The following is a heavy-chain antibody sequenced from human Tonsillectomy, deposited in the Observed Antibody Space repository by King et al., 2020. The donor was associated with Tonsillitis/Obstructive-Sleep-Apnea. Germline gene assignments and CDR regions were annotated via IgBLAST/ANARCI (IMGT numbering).Heavy chain of an antibody. Sequence: QVQLQQWGAGLLKPSETLSLTCAVYGGSFSGYYWSWIRQPPGKGLEWIGEINHSGSTNYNPSLKSRVTISVDTSKNQFSLKLSSVTAADTAVYYCARLLGGWFDPWGQGTLVTVSS. CDR2: INHSGST. D-gene: IGHD2-15*01. CDR1: GGSFSGYY. V-gene: IGHV4-34*01. CDR3: ARLLGGWFDP. J-gene: IGHJ5*02.